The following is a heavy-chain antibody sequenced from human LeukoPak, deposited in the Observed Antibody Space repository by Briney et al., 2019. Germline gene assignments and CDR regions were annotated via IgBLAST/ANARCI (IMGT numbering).Heavy chain of an antibody. J-gene: IGHJ6*03. CDR3: AKGEDGFEYYYYMDG. Sequence: PGGSLRLSCEASGFTFNNYVMSWVRQAPGKGLEWVSSIIPSGGRTNYAESVKGRFTISRDNSKNTVDLQMNTLRAEDTAVYYCAKGEDGFEYYYYMDGWGKGTTVTVS. V-gene: IGHV3-23*01. D-gene: IGHD2/OR15-2a*01. CDR1: GFTFNNYV. CDR2: IIPSGGRT.